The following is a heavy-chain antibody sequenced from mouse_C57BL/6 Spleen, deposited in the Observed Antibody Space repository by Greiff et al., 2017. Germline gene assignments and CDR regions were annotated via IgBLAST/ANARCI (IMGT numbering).Heavy chain of an antibody. D-gene: IGHD4-1*01. V-gene: IGHV1-55*01. CDR3: AFNWDWYFDV. Sequence: QVQLQQPGAELVKPGASVKMSCKASGYTFTSYWITWVKQRPGQGLEWIGDIYPGSGSTNYNEKFKGKATLTVDTSSSTAYMQLSSLTSEDSAVYYCAFNWDWYFDVWGTGTTVTVSS. CDR2: IYPGSGST. CDR1: GYTFTSYW. J-gene: IGHJ1*03.